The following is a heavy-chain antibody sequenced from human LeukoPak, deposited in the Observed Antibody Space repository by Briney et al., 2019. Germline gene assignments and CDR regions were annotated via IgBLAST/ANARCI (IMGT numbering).Heavy chain of an antibody. CDR2: ISSSGSTL. V-gene: IGHV3-48*03. CDR1: GFTFSSFE. J-gene: IGHJ4*02. Sequence: GGSLRLSCVVSGFTFSSFEMNWVRQAPGRGLEWVSYISSSGSTLYYADSVKGRFSISRDNAKNSLYLQMNSLRAEDTAVYYCVRGLDYNVAWVYWGQGTLVTVSS. D-gene: IGHD3-10*01. CDR3: VRGLDYNVAWVY.